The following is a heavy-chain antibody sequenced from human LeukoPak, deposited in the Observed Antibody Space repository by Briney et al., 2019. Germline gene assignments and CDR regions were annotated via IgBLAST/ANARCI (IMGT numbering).Heavy chain of an antibody. J-gene: IGHJ4*02. V-gene: IGHV4-30-2*01. CDR3: ARVAAGYKEDFDY. Sequence: TTSETLSLTCAVSGGSISSGGYSWNWIRQPPGKGLEWIGYIYHSGSTYYNPSLKSRVTISVDTSKNQFSLKLSSVTAADTAVYYCARVAAGYKEDFDYWGQGTLVTVSS. D-gene: IGHD6-13*01. CDR1: GGSISSGGYS. CDR2: IYHSGST.